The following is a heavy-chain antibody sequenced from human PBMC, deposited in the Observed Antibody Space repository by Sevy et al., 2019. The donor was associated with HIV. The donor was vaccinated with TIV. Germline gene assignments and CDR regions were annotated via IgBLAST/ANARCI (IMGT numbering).Heavy chain of an antibody. J-gene: IGHJ4*02. CDR1: GYTFTGYY. CDR3: ARPGISDQWLVRNSYYFDY. CDR2: INPNSGGT. V-gene: IGHV1-2*02. Sequence: ASVKVSCKASGYTFTGYYMHWVRQASGQGLEWMGWINPNSGGTNYAQKFQGRVTMTRDTSISTAYMELSRLRSDDTAVYYCARPGISDQWLVRNSYYFDYWGQGTLVTVSS. D-gene: IGHD6-19*01.